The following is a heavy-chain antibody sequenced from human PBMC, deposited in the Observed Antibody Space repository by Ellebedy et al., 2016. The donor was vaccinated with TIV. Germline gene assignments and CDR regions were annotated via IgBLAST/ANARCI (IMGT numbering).Heavy chain of an antibody. CDR3: ARGMGYSGYGCRY. V-gene: IGHV3-11*01. CDR1: GFTFSDYY. D-gene: IGHD5-12*01. J-gene: IGHJ4*02. CDR2: ISSSGGTI. Sequence: GESLKISCAASGFTFSDYYMSWIRQAPGKGLEWISYISSSGGTIYYADSVKGRFTISRDNAKNSLYLHMNSLRGDDTAVYYCARGMGYSGYGCRYWGQGTLVTVSS.